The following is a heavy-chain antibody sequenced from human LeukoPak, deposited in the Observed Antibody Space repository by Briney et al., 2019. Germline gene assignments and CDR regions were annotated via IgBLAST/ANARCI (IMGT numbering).Heavy chain of an antibody. CDR3: ARHLLGGVDY. CDR2: INPNSGDT. V-gene: IGHV1-2*02. J-gene: IGHJ4*02. D-gene: IGHD1-26*01. Sequence: ASVKVSCKASGYTFTGHYMHWVRQAPGQGLEWLGWINPNSGDTNYAQNFQGRVTMTRDTSITTAYIELTRLRSDDTAVYYCARHLLGGVDYWGQGTLVTVSS. CDR1: GYTFTGHY.